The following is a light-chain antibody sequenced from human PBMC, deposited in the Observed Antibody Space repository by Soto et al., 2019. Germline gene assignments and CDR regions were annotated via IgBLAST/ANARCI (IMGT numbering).Light chain of an antibody. V-gene: IGKV1-39*01. CDR1: QSISSW. CDR2: DAS. CDR3: QQSYSTPEP. J-gene: IGKJ1*01. Sequence: IQMSQSPSTLSASVGDRVTITCRASQSISSWLAWYQQKPGKAPKLLIYDASSLESGVPSRFSGSGSGTDFTLTISSLQPEDFATYYCQQSYSTPEPFGQGTKVDIK.